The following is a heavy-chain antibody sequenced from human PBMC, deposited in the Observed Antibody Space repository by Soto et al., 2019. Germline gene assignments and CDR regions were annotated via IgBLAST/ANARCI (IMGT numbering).Heavy chain of an antibody. J-gene: IGHJ6*02. Sequence: EVQLVESGGVVVQPGGSLRLSCAASGFTFDDYAMHWVRQAPGKGLEWVSLISWDGGSTYYADSVKGRFTISRDNSKNSLYLQMNSLRAEDTALYYCAKDLSPRRRGYGMDVWGQGTTVTVSS. CDR2: ISWDGGST. CDR3: AKDLSPRRRGYGMDV. D-gene: IGHD3-16*01. CDR1: GFTFDDYA. V-gene: IGHV3-43D*04.